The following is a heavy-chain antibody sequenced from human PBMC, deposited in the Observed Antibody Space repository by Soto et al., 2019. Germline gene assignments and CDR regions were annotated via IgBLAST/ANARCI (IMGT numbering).Heavy chain of an antibody. J-gene: IGHJ2*01. Sequence: QVQLVQSGAEVKKPGSSVKVSCKASGGTFSSYAISWVRQAPGQGLEWMGGIIPIFGTANYAQKFQGRVRITADESTSLAEMELSSLRCEDTAVYYCARERARRGNSSSRYNWYFDLWGRGTLVTVSS. CDR1: GGTFSSYA. D-gene: IGHD6-13*01. CDR2: IIPIFGTA. CDR3: ARERARRGNSSSRYNWYFDL. V-gene: IGHV1-69*01.